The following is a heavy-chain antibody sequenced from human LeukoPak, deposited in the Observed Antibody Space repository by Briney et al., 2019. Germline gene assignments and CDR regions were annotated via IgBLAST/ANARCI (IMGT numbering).Heavy chain of an antibody. Sequence: PGGSLRLSCAASGFTFSSYAMSWARQAPGKGLEWVSAISGSGGSTYYADSVKGRFTISRDNSKNTLYLQMNSLRAEDTAVYYCAKSIAAAGSPSFDPWGQGTLVTVSS. J-gene: IGHJ5*02. V-gene: IGHV3-23*01. CDR3: AKSIAAAGSPSFDP. D-gene: IGHD6-13*01. CDR2: ISGSGGST. CDR1: GFTFSSYA.